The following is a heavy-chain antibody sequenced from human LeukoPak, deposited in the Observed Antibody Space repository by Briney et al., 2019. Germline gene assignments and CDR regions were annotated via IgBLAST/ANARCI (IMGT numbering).Heavy chain of an antibody. CDR3: ARDPWGYCSSTSCPLDY. CDR2: IYYSGST. D-gene: IGHD2-2*01. Sequence: SQTLSLTCTVSGGSISRGGYYWSWIRQHPGKGLEWIGYIYYSGSTYYNPSLKSRVTISVDTSKNQFSLKLSSVTAADTAVYYCARDPWGYCSSTSCPLDYWGQGTLVTVSS. V-gene: IGHV4-31*03. J-gene: IGHJ4*02. CDR1: GGSISRGGYY.